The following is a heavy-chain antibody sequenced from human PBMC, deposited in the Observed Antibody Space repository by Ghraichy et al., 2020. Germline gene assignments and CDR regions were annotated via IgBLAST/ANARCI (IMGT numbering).Heavy chain of an antibody. CDR1: GFSLSTSGVG. CDR2: IYWDDDK. D-gene: IGHD3-3*01. V-gene: IGHV2-5*02. CDR3: AHRQVIALYDFWSGRANNWFDP. Sequence: SGPTLVKPTQTLTLTCTFSGFSLSTSGVGVGWIRQPPGKALEWLALIYWDDDKRYSPSLKSRLTITKDTSKNQVVLTMTNMDPVDTATYYCAHRQVIALYDFWSGRANNWFDPWGQGTLVTVSS. J-gene: IGHJ5*02.